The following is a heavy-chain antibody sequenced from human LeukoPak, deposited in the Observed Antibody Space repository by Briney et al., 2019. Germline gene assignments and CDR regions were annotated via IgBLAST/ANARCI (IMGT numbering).Heavy chain of an antibody. Sequence: GGSLRLSCAASGFTFSSYSMNWVRQAPGKGLEWVSSISSSSSYIYYADSVKGRFTISIDNAKNSLYLQMNSLRAEDTAVYYCARETPRAGAIDYWGQGTLVTVSS. J-gene: IGHJ4*02. CDR3: ARETPRAGAIDY. CDR2: ISSSSSYI. D-gene: IGHD1-26*01. CDR1: GFTFSSYS. V-gene: IGHV3-21*01.